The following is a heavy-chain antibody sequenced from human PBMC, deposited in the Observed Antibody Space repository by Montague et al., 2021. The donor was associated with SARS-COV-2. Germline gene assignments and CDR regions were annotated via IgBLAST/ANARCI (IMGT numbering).Heavy chain of an antibody. D-gene: IGHD2-2*02. CDR3: ARLGDGIVPSPILGLGPYYSFYYMDV. CDR2: ISQSGNT. V-gene: IGHV4-34*01. J-gene: IGHJ6*03. CDR1: GGSFSRYY. Sequence: SETLSLTCAVSGGSFSRYYWSWIRRPPGKGLEWIGEISQSGNTKYNPSLQSRVSISLDTSRNQFSLKVSSVTAADTAIYYCARLGDGIVPSPILGLGPYYSFYYMDVWGKGTTVTVSS.